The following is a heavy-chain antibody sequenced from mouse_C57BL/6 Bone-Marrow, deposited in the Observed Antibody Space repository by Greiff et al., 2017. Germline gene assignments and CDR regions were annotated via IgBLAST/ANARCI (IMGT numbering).Heavy chain of an antibody. CDR3: GRHVGPYAMDY. J-gene: IGHJ4*01. V-gene: IGHV5-9*01. CDR2: ISGGGGNT. CDR1: GFTFSSYT. Sequence: EVHLVESGGGLVKPGGSLKLSCAASGFTFSSYTMSWVRQTPGQRLEWVATISGGGGNTYYPDSVKGRFTLSRDNAKNTLYLQMSSLRSEDTALYYCGRHVGPYAMDYWGQGTSVTVSS.